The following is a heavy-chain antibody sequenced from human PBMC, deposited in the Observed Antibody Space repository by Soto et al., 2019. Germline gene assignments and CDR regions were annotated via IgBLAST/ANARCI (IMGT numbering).Heavy chain of an antibody. V-gene: IGHV1-69*01. CDR3: ARRFGSFYGMDV. Sequence: QLQLVQSGAEVKKPGSSVKVSCKASGGAFSSHGVNWVRQAPGEGLEWMGGIIPVVGTANYAQKFQGRVTITADESTGTAYMELSSLRSEDTAVYYCARRFGSFYGMDVWGQGSTVTVSS. CDR1: GGAFSSHG. J-gene: IGHJ6*01. CDR2: IIPVVGTA. D-gene: IGHD3-10*01.